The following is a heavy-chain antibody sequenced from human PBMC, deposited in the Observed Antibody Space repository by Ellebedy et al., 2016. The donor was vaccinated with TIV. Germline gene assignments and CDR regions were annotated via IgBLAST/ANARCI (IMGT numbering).Heavy chain of an antibody. V-gene: IGHV3-72*01. Sequence: GESLKISCAASGFSFSDHYMDWVRQAPGKGLEWVGRSRNKANSYSTEYAASVRGRFTISRDDSRNSLYLQINGLKAEDTAVYYCARDDWGPAGPWGQGTLVTVSS. CDR2: SRNKANSYST. J-gene: IGHJ5*02. CDR3: ARDDWGPAGP. D-gene: IGHD3-9*01. CDR1: GFSFSDHY.